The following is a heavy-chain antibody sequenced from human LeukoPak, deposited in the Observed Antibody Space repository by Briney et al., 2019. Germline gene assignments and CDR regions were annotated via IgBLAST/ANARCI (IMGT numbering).Heavy chain of an antibody. Sequence: GRSLRLSCAASGFSFTTYAMHWLRQIPGKGLEWVAVISFDGRNKYYEDSVNGRFTVSRDNSKNTLYLQMNSLRGDDTGVYYFAIGKQSLLSPFFDNWGPGILVTVSS. D-gene: IGHD6-19*01. CDR3: AIGKQSLLSPFFDN. CDR1: GFSFTTYA. J-gene: IGHJ4*02. CDR2: ISFDGRNK. V-gene: IGHV3-30*04.